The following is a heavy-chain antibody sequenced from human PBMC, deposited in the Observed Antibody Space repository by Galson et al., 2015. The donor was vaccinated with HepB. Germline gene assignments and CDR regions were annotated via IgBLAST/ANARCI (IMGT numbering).Heavy chain of an antibody. CDR2: ISGSGGTT. Sequence: SLRLSCAASGFTFSSYAMSWVRQAPGKGLEWVSAISGSGGTTYYADSVKGRFTISRDNSKNTLYLQMNSLRAEDTAVYYCAKDDGGYYKSFDYWGQGTLVTVSS. CDR1: GFTFSSYA. J-gene: IGHJ4*02. D-gene: IGHD3-3*01. V-gene: IGHV3-23*01. CDR3: AKDDGGYYKSFDY.